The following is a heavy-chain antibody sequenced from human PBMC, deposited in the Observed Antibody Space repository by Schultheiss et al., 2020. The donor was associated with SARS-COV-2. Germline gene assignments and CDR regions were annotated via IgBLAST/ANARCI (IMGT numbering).Heavy chain of an antibody. J-gene: IGHJ3*02. CDR2: IIPIFGTA. Sequence: SVKVSCKASGGTFSSYAISWVRQAPGQGLEWMGGIIPIFGTANYAQKFQGRVTITADKSTSTAYMELSSLRSEDTAVYYCARDSGYVFRAFDIWGQGTMVTVSS. D-gene: IGHD5-12*01. CDR3: ARDSGYVFRAFDI. V-gene: IGHV1-69*06. CDR1: GGTFSSYA.